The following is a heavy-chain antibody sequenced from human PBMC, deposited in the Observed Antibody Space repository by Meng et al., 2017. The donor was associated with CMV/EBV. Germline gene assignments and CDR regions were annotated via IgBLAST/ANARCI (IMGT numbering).Heavy chain of an antibody. CDR2: INHSGST. D-gene: IGHD2-2*01. Sequence: SETLSLTCAVYGGSFSGYYWSWIRQPPGKGLEWIGEINHSGSTNYNPSLKSRVTISVGTSKNQFSLKLSSVTAADTAVYYCARGRIVPAAIGAWGQGTLVTVSS. CDR1: GGSFSGYY. CDR3: ARGRIVPAAIGA. J-gene: IGHJ4*02. V-gene: IGHV4-34*01.